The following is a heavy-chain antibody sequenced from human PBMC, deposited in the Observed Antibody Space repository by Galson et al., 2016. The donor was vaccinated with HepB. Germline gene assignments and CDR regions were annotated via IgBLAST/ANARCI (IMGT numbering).Heavy chain of an antibody. V-gene: IGHV5-10-1*01. CDR2: IDPSDSYD. Sequence: QSGAEVKKPGESLRISCKGSGYTFNTYWISWVRQMPGKGLEWMGRIDPSDSYDNYSPSLQGHVTFSVDKSISTAYLQWSSLKASDTAIYYCARHLDTRGEDMDVWGKGTTVSVSS. J-gene: IGHJ6*03. CDR3: ARHLDTRGEDMDV. D-gene: IGHD3-16*01. CDR1: GYTFNTYW.